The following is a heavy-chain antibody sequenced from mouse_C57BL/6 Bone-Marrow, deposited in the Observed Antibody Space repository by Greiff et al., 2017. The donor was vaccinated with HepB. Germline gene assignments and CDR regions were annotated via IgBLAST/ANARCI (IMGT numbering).Heavy chain of an antibody. V-gene: IGHV1-82*01. Sequence: QVQLQQSGPELVKPGASVKISCKASGYAFSSSWMNWVKQRPGKGLEWIGRIYPGDGDTNYNGKFKGKATLTADKSSSTAYMQLSSLTSEDSAVYFCARRGIRAWFAYWGQGTLVTVSA. CDR3: ARRGIRAWFAY. D-gene: IGHD1-1*01. CDR2: IYPGDGDT. J-gene: IGHJ3*01. CDR1: GYAFSSSW.